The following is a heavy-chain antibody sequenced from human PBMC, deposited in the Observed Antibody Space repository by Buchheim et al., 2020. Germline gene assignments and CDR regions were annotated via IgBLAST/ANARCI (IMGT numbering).Heavy chain of an antibody. J-gene: IGHJ2*01. D-gene: IGHD2-2*02. Sequence: QMQLVQSGPEVEKPGTSVKVSCKASGFTFTSSAMQWVRQARGQRLEWIGWIVVGSGNTNYAQKFQERVTITRDMSTSTAYMELSSLRSEDTAVYYCAAAGYCSSTSCYRGLGWYFDLWGRGTL. CDR2: IVVGSGNT. V-gene: IGHV1-58*02. CDR1: GFTFTSSA. CDR3: AAAGYCSSTSCYRGLGWYFDL.